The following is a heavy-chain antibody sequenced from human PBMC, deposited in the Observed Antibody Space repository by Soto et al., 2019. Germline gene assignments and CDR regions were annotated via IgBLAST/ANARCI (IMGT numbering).Heavy chain of an antibody. J-gene: IGHJ4*02. CDR3: AKDEYYYSRSGYYIFDS. CDR1: GFTFSSYG. CDR2: IWYDGSNK. D-gene: IGHD3-22*01. Sequence: GRSLRLSCAASGFTFSSYGMHWVRQAPGKGLEWVAVIWYDGSNKYYADSVKGRFTISRDNSKNTLYLQMNSLRPEDTALYYCAKDEYYYSRSGYYIFDSWGQGNLVTVSS. V-gene: IGHV3-33*06.